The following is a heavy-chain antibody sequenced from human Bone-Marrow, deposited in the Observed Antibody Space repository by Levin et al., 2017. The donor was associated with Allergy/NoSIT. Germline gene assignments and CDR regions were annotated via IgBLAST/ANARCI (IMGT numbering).Heavy chain of an antibody. J-gene: IGHJ4*02. CDR1: GYTFTSYA. D-gene: IGHD2-2*01. Sequence: ASVKVSCKASGYTFTSYAMHWVRQAPGQRLEWMGWINAGNGNPKYSQKFQGRVTITRDTSASTAYMELSSLRSEDTAVYYCARERGYCSSSSCDHPLDYWGQGTLVTVSS. CDR2: INAGNGNP. CDR3: ARERGYCSSSSCDHPLDY. V-gene: IGHV1-3*01.